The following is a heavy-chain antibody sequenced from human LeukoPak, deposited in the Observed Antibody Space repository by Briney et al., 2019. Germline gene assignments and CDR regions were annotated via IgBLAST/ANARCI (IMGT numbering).Heavy chain of an antibody. D-gene: IGHD3-10*01. J-gene: IGHJ4*02. CDR2: ISGGGGST. V-gene: IGHV3-23*01. Sequence: GGSLRLSCAASGFTFSSYAMSWVRQAPGKGLEWVSAISGGGGSTYYADSVKGRFTISRDNSKNTLYLQMNSLRAEDTAVYYCAKAHITMVRGLISQPCYYFDYRGQGTLVTVSS. CDR3: AKAHITMVRGLISQPCYYFDY. CDR1: GFTFSSYA.